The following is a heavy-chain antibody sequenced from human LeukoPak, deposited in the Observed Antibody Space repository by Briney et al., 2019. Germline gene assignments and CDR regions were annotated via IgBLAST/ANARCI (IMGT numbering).Heavy chain of an antibody. CDR3: ARDFGELASYYMDV. CDR2: INRDGSST. D-gene: IGHD3-10*01. Sequence: PGGSLRLSCAAPGFTSTRYWTHWVRHAPEEGLVWVSRINRDGSSTSYADSVRGRFTISRDNAKNTLYLQMHSLRAADTAVYYCARDFGELASYYMDVWGKGTTVTVSS. CDR1: GFTSTRYW. V-gene: IGHV3-74*01. J-gene: IGHJ6*03.